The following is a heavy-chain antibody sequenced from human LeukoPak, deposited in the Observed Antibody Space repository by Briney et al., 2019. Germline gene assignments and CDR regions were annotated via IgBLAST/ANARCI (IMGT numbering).Heavy chain of an antibody. D-gene: IGHD6-13*01. CDR1: GGSFSGYY. V-gene: IGHV4-34*01. CDR3: ARVMRPNTVYSSPGFDY. CDR2: INHSGST. J-gene: IGHJ4*02. Sequence: PSETLSLTCAVYGGSFSGYYWSWIRQPPGKGLEWIGEINHSGSTNYNPSLKSRVTISVDTSKNQFSLKLSSVTAADTAVYYCARVMRPNTVYSSPGFDYWGQGTLVTVSS.